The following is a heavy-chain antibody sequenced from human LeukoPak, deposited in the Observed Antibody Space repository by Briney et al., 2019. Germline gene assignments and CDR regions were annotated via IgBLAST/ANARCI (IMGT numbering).Heavy chain of an antibody. CDR2: IYHSGST. J-gene: IGHJ2*01. D-gene: IGHD3-22*01. CDR1: GGSISSGGYS. CDR3: ARVRVYYDSSGYYPNWYFDL. V-gene: IGHV4-30-2*01. Sequence: TLSLTCAVSGGSISSGGYSWSWIRQPPGKGLEWIGYIYHSGSTYYNPSLKSRVTISVDRSKNQFSLKLSSVTAADTAVYYCARVRVYYDSSGYYPNWYFDLWGRGTLVTVSS.